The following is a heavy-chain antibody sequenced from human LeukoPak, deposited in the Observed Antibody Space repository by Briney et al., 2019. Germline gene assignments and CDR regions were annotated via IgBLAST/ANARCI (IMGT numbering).Heavy chain of an antibody. Sequence: GGSLRLSCAASGFTFSSYSMNWVRQAPGKGLEWISSISSSSSYIYYADSVKGRFTISRDNAKNSLYLQMNSLRAEDTAVYYCASPSCYNCPADYWGQGTLVTVSS. CDR3: ASPSCYNCPADY. J-gene: IGHJ4*02. CDR1: GFTFSSYS. V-gene: IGHV3-21*01. CDR2: ISSSSSYI. D-gene: IGHD2-2*01.